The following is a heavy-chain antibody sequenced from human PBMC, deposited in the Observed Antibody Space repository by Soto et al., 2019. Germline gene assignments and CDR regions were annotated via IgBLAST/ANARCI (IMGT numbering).Heavy chain of an antibody. CDR1: GGSISSRGYY. V-gene: IGHV4-39*01. J-gene: IGHJ5*02. CDR2: IYYSGST. Sequence: QLQLQESGPGLVKPSETLSLTCTVSGGSISSRGYYWGWIRQPPGKGLEWIGTIYYSGSTYYTPSLNSRVTISVDTSKNQFSLKLSSVTAADTAVYYCATSNWFDPWGQGTLVTVSS. CDR3: ATSNWFDP.